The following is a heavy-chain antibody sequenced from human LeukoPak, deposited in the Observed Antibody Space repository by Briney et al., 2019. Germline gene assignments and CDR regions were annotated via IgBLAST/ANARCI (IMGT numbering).Heavy chain of an antibody. D-gene: IGHD3-22*01. J-gene: IGHJ4*02. CDR1: GFTFSNAW. CDR2: IKSKTDGGTT. CDR3: TTDPYDSSGYYYVVFDY. V-gene: IGHV3-15*07. Sequence: GGSLRLSCAASGFTFSNAWMNWVRQAQGKGLEWVGRIKSKTDGGTTDYAAPVKGRFTISRDDSKNTLYLQMNSLKTEDTAVYYCTTDPYDSSGYYYVVFDYWGQGTLVTVSS.